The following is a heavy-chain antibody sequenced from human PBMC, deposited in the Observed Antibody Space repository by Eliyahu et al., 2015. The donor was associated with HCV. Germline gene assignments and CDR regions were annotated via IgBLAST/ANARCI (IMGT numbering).Heavy chain of an antibody. J-gene: IGHJ3*02. D-gene: IGHD3-16*01. V-gene: IGHV4-39*01. CDR1: GALITSNTYF. CDR2: TYYRGTT. Sequence: QLQLQESGPGLVKPSETLSLTCSLAGALITSNTYFWGWIRQPPGKGLEWIGTTYYRGTTFYNPSLKSRVTISIDTSENQFSLRLSSVTAADTAVYFCARHGGGLDLLSPFDIWGHGTLVTVSS. CDR3: ARHGGGLDLLSPFDI.